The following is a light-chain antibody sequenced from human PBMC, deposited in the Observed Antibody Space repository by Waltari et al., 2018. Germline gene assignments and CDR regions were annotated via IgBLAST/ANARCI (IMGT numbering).Light chain of an antibody. CDR3: SSYTSSSTYV. CDR1: SSDVGGYNY. J-gene: IGLJ1*01. V-gene: IGLV2-14*01. Sequence: QSALTQPASVSGSPGQSITISCTGTSSDVGGYNYASWYQQHPGKAPKLWVYMVSNRPAGVSNRFSGSKSGKPASLTISGLQAEDEADYYCSSYTSSSTYVFGTGTKVTVL. CDR2: MVS.